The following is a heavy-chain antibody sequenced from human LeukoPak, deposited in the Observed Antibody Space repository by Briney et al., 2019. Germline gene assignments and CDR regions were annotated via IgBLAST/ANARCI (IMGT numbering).Heavy chain of an antibody. V-gene: IGHV3-11*04. CDR1: GFTFSDYY. J-gene: IGHJ4*02. Sequence: EAGGSLRLSCAASGFTFSDYYMSWIRQAPGKGLEWVSYISSSGSTIYYADSVKGRFTISRDNAKNSLYLQMNSLRAEDTAVYYCARYPETYYYDSTGYYSFDYWGQGTLVTVSS. D-gene: IGHD3-22*01. CDR2: ISSSGSTI. CDR3: ARYPETYYYDSTGYYSFDY.